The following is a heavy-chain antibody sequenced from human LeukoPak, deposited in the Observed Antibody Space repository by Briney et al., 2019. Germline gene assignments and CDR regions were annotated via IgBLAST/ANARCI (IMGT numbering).Heavy chain of an antibody. J-gene: IGHJ4*02. D-gene: IGHD6-19*01. CDR1: GFSFSGHW. Sequence: GGSLRLSCTASGFSFSGHWMHWARQLPGKGLVWVSRISPTGSTTSYADSVKGRFTISRDTSKNTVSLQMNSLRAEDTAIYYCARVGSAWYGLDYWGQGTLVTVSS. CDR2: ISPTGSTT. V-gene: IGHV3-74*01. CDR3: ARVGSAWYGLDY.